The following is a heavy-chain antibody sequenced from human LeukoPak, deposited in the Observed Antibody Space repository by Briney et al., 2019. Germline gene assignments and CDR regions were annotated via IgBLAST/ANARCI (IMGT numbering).Heavy chain of an antibody. J-gene: IGHJ4*02. CDR3: ARGSGSSTGPDYFDY. CDR2: IYYSGST. CDR1: GGSISSYY. Sequence: SETLSLTCTVSGGSISSYYWSWIRQPPGKGLEWIGYIYYSGSTNYNPSLKSRVTISVDTSKNQFSLKLSSVTAADTAVYYCARGSGSSTGPDYFDYWGQGTLVTVSS. D-gene: IGHD2-2*01. V-gene: IGHV4-59*01.